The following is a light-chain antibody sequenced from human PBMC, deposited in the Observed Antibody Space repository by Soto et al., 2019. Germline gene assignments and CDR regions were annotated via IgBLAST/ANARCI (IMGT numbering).Light chain of an antibody. V-gene: IGKV3-11*01. Sequence: IVLTQSPATLSLSPGERATLSCRASQSISSSLAWYQKKPGQAPRLLIYNTSNRATGIPARFSGSGSVTEFTLTISSLEPEDFAVYYCQQRSNWPPIFGQGTRLEIK. CDR2: NTS. CDR1: QSISSS. CDR3: QQRSNWPPI. J-gene: IGKJ5*01.